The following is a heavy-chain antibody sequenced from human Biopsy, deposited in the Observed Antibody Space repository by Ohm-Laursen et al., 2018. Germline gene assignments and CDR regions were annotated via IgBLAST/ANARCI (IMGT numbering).Heavy chain of an antibody. V-gene: IGHV4-34*08. J-gene: IGHJ4*02. CDR1: GKTFSDYQ. Sequence: GTLSLTGAVFGKTFSDYQWSWIRQPPGKGLEWIGQINQAGTTNYNPSLKSRVSISADASKYEFSLRLTSVTAADTAVYLCGNEVHGRDYWGLGAQVTVSS. CDR2: INQAGTT. CDR3: GNEVHGRDY. D-gene: IGHD2-15*01.